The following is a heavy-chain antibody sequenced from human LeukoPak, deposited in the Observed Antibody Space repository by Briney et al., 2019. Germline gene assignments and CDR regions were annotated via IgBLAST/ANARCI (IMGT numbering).Heavy chain of an antibody. D-gene: IGHD5-24*01. J-gene: IGHJ5*02. CDR3: ARGVYGYNPNWFDP. V-gene: IGHV4-38-2*02. CDR1: GYSISSGSC. Sequence: KPSETLSLTCTVSGYSISSGSCWGWIRQPPGEGLDWIGSIYHSGSTFYNPSLKSRVTISVDTSKNQFSLKLSSVTAADTAVYYCARGVYGYNPNWFDPWGQGTLVTVSS. CDR2: IYHSGST.